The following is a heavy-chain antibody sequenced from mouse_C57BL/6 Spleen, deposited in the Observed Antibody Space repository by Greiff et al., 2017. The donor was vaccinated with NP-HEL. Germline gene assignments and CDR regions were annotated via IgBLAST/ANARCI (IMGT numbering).Heavy chain of an antibody. Sequence: EVQLVESGGGLVQPKGSLKLSCAASGFSFNTYAMNWVRQAPGKGLEWVARIRSKSNNYATYYSDSVKDRFTISRADSESMLYLQMKNLKTEDTAIYSCGSPPAGTATGFSLAWNYWVRGTPVTVAS. CDR3: GSPPAGTATGFSLAWNY. D-gene: IGHD1-2*01. J-gene: IGHJ4*01. CDR2: IRSKSNNYAT. CDR1: GFSFNTYA. V-gene: IGHV10-1*01.